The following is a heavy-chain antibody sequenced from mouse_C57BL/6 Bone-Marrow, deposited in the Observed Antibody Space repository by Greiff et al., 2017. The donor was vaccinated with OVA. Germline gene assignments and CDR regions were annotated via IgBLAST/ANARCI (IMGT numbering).Heavy chain of an antibody. J-gene: IGHJ2*01. V-gene: IGHV1-55*01. CDR2: IYPGSGST. D-gene: IGHD3-3*01. CDR3: ARRGDRGVPYYFDY. Sequence: QVQLQQSGAELVKPGASVKMSCKASGYTFTSYWITWVKQRPGQGLEWIGDIYPGSGSTNYNEKFKSKATLTVDTSSSTAYMQLSSLTSEDSAVYYCARRGDRGVPYYFDYWGQGTTLTVSS. CDR1: GYTFTSYW.